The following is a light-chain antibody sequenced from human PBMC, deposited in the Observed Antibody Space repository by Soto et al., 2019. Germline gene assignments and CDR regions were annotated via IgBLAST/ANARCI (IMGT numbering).Light chain of an antibody. CDR3: QKYNSAPHT. CDR1: QGISNY. CDR2: AAS. Sequence: DIQMTQSPSSLSASVGDRVTITCRASQGISNYLAWYQQKPGKVPKLLIYAASTLQSGVPSRFSGSGSATDFTLTISSLQTEDVAAYYCQKYNSAPHTFGQGTKLEIK. V-gene: IGKV1-27*01. J-gene: IGKJ2*01.